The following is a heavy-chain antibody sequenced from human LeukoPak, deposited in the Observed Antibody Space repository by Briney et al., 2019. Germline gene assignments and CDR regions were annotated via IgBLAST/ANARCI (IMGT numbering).Heavy chain of an antibody. CDR3: AVLRYFDWSPRYHDY. CDR1: GGSFSGYY. J-gene: IGHJ4*02. Sequence: TSETLSLTCAVYGGSFSGYYWSWIRQPPGKGLEWIGEINHSGSTNYNPYLKSRVTISVDTSKNQFSLKLSSVTAADTAVYYCAVLRYFDWSPRYHDYWGQGTLVTVSS. D-gene: IGHD3-9*01. CDR2: INHSGST. V-gene: IGHV4-34*01.